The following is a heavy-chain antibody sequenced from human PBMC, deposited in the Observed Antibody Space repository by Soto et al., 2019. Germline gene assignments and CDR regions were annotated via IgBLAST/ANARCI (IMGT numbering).Heavy chain of an antibody. CDR2: IDEYGSTI. J-gene: IGHJ4*02. Sequence: GGSLRLSCAASGFTFSSYWMHWVRRVPGKGLLWVSRIDEYGSTINYADSVRGRFTISRDNARNTLYLEMNSLRAEDTALYYCTRDIGGKGSYWGPGTLVTVSS. V-gene: IGHV3-74*01. CDR1: GFTFSSYW. D-gene: IGHD3-10*01. CDR3: TRDIGGKGSY.